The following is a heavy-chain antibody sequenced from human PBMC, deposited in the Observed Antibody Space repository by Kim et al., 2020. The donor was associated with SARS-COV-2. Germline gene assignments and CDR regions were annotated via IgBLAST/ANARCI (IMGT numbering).Heavy chain of an antibody. Sequence: YNPSLKSRVTISVDTSKNQFSLKLSSVTAADTAVYYCARGEGPYSSGCDYWGQGTLVTVSS. CDR3: ARGEGPYSSGCDY. D-gene: IGHD6-19*01. J-gene: IGHJ4*02. V-gene: IGHV4-39*07.